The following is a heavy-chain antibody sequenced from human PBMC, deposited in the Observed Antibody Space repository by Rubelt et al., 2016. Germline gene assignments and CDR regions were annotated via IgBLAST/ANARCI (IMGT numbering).Heavy chain of an antibody. CDR1: GGSFSGYY. CDR2: INHSGST. V-gene: IGHV4-34*01. J-gene: IGHJ4*02. CDR3: ARTYYYDSSGYSDPLYYFDY. Sequence: VQLQQWGAGLLKPSETLSLTCAVYGGSFSGYYWSWIRQPPGKGLEWIGEINHSGSTNYNTSLKSRVTISVDKSKNQFSLKLSSVTAADTAVYYCARTYYYDSSGYSDPLYYFDYWGQGTLVTVSS. D-gene: IGHD3-22*01.